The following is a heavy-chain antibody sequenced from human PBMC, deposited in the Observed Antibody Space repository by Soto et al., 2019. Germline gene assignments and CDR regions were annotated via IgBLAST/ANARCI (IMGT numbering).Heavy chain of an antibody. CDR2: ISAYNGNT. Sequence: QVQLVQSGAEVKKPGASVKGSCKASGYTFTSYGISWVRQAPGLGREWMGWISAYNGNTNYAQKLQGRVTMTTDTSTSTAYIELRSLRSDDTAVYYCARDLSGIVVVVAATPGDYWGQGTLVTVSS. D-gene: IGHD2-15*01. V-gene: IGHV1-18*04. J-gene: IGHJ4*02. CDR3: ARDLSGIVVVVAATPGDY. CDR1: GYTFTSYG.